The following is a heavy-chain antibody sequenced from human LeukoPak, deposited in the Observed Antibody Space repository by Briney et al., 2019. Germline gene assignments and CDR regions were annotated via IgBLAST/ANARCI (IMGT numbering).Heavy chain of an antibody. CDR1: GGSISSSGYY. D-gene: IGHD3-22*01. CDR2: IYHSGST. Sequence: SETLSLTCTVSGGSISSSGYYCGWLRQPPGKALEWIGSIYHSGSTYYNPSLKSRVTISVDTSKNQLFLKLSSVTAADTAVYYCARQYPPGYYDSSGYFDYWGQGALVTVSS. CDR3: ARQYPPGYYDSSGYFDY. V-gene: IGHV4-39*01. J-gene: IGHJ4*02.